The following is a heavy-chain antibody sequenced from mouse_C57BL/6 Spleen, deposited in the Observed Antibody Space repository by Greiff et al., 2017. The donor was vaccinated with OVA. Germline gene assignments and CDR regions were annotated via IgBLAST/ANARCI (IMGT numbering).Heavy chain of an antibody. D-gene: IGHD2-3*01. J-gene: IGHJ1*03. Sequence: QVQLKQSGPELVKPGASVKISCKASGYAFSSSWMNWVKQRPGKGLEWIGRIYPGDGDTNYNGKFKGKATLTADKSSSTAYMQLSSLTSEDSAVYFCARYDGYNYWYFDVWGTGTTVTVSS. V-gene: IGHV1-82*01. CDR2: IYPGDGDT. CDR1: GYAFSSSW. CDR3: ARYDGYNYWYFDV.